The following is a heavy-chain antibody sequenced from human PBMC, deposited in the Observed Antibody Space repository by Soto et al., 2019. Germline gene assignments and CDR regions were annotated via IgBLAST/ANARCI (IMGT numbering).Heavy chain of an antibody. D-gene: IGHD6-19*01. V-gene: IGHV4-61*01. CDR1: GASVSSGNNF. CDR2: IYDSGRT. Sequence: QVQLQESGPGLVKPSETLSLTCTVSGASVSSGNNFWSWVRQPPGKGLEWIGFIYDSGRTNYNPYLKSRVTISADTSKNQFSLKVTSVTAADTAVYYCARGWSGDYWGQGALVTVSS. CDR3: ARGWSGDY. J-gene: IGHJ4*02.